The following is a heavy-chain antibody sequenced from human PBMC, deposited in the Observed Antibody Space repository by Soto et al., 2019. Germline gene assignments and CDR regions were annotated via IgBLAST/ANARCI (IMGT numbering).Heavy chain of an antibody. Sequence: QLQLQESGSGLVKPSQTLSLTCAVSGGSTSSGGYSWSWIRQPPGKGLEWIGYIYHSGSTYYNPSLKSRVTISVDRSKNQFSLKLSSVTAADTAVYYCARGRGYSYGWAYDYWGQGTLVTVSS. CDR1: GGSTSSGGYS. CDR3: ARGRGYSYGWAYDY. J-gene: IGHJ4*02. V-gene: IGHV4-30-2*01. CDR2: IYHSGST. D-gene: IGHD5-18*01.